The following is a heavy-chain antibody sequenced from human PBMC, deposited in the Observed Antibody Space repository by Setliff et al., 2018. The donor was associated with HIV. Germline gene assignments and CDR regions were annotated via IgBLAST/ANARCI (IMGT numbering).Heavy chain of an antibody. CDR3: ARTSYNFWGGPDS. V-gene: IGHV4-4*08. J-gene: IGHJ4*02. Sequence: SETLSLTCTVSGGSISSHYWSWIRQPPGKGLEWIGSIYYSPSLKRRVIMSVDASKNRFSLRLSSVSAADTAVYYCARTSYNFWGGPDSWGQGTLVTVSS. CDR1: GGSISSHY. CDR2: IY. D-gene: IGHD3-3*01.